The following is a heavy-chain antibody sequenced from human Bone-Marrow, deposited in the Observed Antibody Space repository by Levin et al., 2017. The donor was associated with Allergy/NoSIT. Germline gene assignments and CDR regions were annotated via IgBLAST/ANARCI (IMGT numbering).Heavy chain of an antibody. CDR3: ARDNTYNYDNGDYHYGHFDS. D-gene: IGHD3-22*01. CDR2: VIPIVTIS. V-gene: IGHV1-69*04. CDR1: GGSFSSYI. Sequence: EASVKVSCKASGGSFSSYIISWVRQAPGQGLEWMGRVIPIVTISNYAQKFQDRVTITADKSTSIVYLDLSSLRSEDTAMYYCARDNTYNYDNGDYHYGHFDSWGQGTLITVSS. J-gene: IGHJ4*02.